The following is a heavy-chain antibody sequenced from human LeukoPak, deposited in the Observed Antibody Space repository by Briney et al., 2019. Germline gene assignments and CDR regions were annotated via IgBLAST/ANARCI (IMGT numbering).Heavy chain of an antibody. Sequence: GGSLRLSCAASGFTFSIYGMAWVRQAPGKGLEWVANMKQDRIEKYYVDSVKGRFTIPRDNAKNSLYLQMNSLRPEDTAVYYCAREGGGMDVWGQGTTVTVSS. CDR3: AREGGGMDV. CDR2: MKQDRIEK. J-gene: IGHJ6*02. CDR1: GFTFSIYG. D-gene: IGHD3-16*01. V-gene: IGHV3-7*04.